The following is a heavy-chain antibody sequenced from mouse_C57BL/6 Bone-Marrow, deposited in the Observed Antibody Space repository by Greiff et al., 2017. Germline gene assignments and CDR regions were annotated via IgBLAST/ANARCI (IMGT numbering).Heavy chain of an antibody. CDR3: ARRRISTTVVATDF. CDR2: IYPNSGST. CDR1: GYTFTSYW. V-gene: IGHV1-64*01. J-gene: IGHJ2*01. Sequence: QVQLKQPGAELVKPGASVKLSCKASGYTFTSYWMHWAKQRPGQGLEWIGMIYPNSGSTNYNEKFKSKATLTADKSSSTAYMQLNSLTSEDAAVYYCARRRISTTVVATDFWGQGTTLTVSS. D-gene: IGHD1-1*01.